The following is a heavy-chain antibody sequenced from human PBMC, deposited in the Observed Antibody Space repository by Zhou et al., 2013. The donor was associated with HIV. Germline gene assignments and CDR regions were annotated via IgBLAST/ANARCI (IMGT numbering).Heavy chain of an antibody. CDR1: GGTFSNYA. CDR2: IIPIFEAA. CDR3: ARDQGYCGGDCYSMMNHDY. Sequence: QVQLVQSGAEVKKPGSSVKVSCKASGGTFSNYAISWVRQAPGQGLEWMGGIIPIFEAASYAQKFQDRLTITTDESTTTAYMDLSSLRSEDTAVYYCARDQGYCGGDCYSMMNHDYWGQGTLVTVSS. V-gene: IGHV1-69*05. J-gene: IGHJ4*02. D-gene: IGHD2-21*01.